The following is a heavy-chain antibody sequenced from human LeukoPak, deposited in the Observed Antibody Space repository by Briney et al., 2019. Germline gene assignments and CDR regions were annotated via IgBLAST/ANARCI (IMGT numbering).Heavy chain of an antibody. CDR3: GRGVWTSSFDS. CDR2: VNSNSGDT. Sequence: GASVKVSRKASGYTLTSYEVHWVRQAIRQGVEWMGWVNSNSGDTDYSQTFQGRVTITRDTSLNTPYMELSSLRSEETAVYYCGRGVWTSSFDSWGQGTLVTVSS. V-gene: IGHV1-8*01. J-gene: IGHJ4*02. CDR1: GYTLTSYE. D-gene: IGHD6-6*01.